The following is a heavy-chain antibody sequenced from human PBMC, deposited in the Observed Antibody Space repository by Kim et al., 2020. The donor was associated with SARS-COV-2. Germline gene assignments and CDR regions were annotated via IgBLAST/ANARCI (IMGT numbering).Heavy chain of an antibody. CDR1: GFTFRMYT. CDR2: ISAGNSNI. Sequence: GGSLRLSCAASGFTFRMYTMNWVRQAPGKGPEWVSSISAGNSNIYYAESVKGRFTISRDNAKSSLYLQMNSLRADDTGVYYCVTQNVEYLMEKYYYGMDVWGQGTSVTVSS. CDR3: VTQNVEYLMEKYYYGMDV. J-gene: IGHJ6*02. D-gene: IGHD2-2*01. V-gene: IGHV3-21*01.